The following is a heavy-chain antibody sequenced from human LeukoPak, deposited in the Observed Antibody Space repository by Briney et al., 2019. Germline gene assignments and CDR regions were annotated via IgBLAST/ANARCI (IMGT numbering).Heavy chain of an antibody. CDR2: ISSSSSYI. D-gene: IGHD3-22*01. CDR1: GFTFSSYA. Sequence: GGSLRLSCAASGFTFSSYAMHWVRQAPGKGLEWVSSISSSSSYIYYADSVKGRFTISRDNAKNSLYLQMNSLRAEDTAVYYCARDWYYYDSSGYYRGFDYWGQGTLVTVSS. J-gene: IGHJ4*02. V-gene: IGHV3-21*01. CDR3: ARDWYYYDSSGYYRGFDY.